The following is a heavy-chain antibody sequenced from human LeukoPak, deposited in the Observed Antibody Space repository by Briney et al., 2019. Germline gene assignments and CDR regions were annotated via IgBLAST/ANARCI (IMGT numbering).Heavy chain of an antibody. CDR3: ARTGDSSGYYRNAIDY. V-gene: IGHV4-59*01. CDR1: GGSINGYY. J-gene: IGHJ4*02. Sequence: MASETLSLTCTVSGGSINGYYWSWIRQPPGKGLEWIGFIYSSGSTDYNPSLKSRITISVDTSKNQFSLKLSSVTAADTAVYYCARTGDSSGYYRNAIDYWGQGTLVTVSS. CDR2: IYSSGST. D-gene: IGHD3-22*01.